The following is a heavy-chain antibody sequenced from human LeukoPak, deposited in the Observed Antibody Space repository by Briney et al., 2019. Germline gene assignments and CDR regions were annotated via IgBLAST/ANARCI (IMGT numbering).Heavy chain of an antibody. Sequence: SSETLSLTCAVSGYSISSGYYWGWIRQPPGKGLQWIASMYQSGSTYYNPSLKSRVTISLDTSKNQFSLKLNSVTPADTAVYYCARHKDRAYFDYWGLGTLVTVSS. V-gene: IGHV4-38-2*01. CDR2: MYQSGST. CDR3: ARHKDRAYFDY. D-gene: IGHD3-16*01. J-gene: IGHJ4*02. CDR1: GYSISSGYY.